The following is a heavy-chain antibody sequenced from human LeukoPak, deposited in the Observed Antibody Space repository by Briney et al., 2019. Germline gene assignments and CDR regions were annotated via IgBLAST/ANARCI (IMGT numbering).Heavy chain of an antibody. V-gene: IGHV1-2*02. CDR3: ARDDYYGFSGFDS. CDR2: INPSRGGT. Sequence: ASVKVSCKASGYTFTGPSIHWVRQAPGQGLEWMGWINPSRGGTKYAQNCQVRVTMTNDTDISTAYMELSWLKSDDTALYYCARDDYYGFSGFDSWGQGTLVTVSS. CDR1: GYTFTGPS. D-gene: IGHD3-10*01. J-gene: IGHJ4*02.